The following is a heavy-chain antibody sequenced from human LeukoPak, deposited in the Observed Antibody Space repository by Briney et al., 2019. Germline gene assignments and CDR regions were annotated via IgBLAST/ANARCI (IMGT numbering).Heavy chain of an antibody. D-gene: IGHD2-15*01. Sequence: PSETLSLTCTVSGGSISSYYWSWIRQPPGKGLEWIGYIYYSGSTNYNPSLKSRVTISVDTSKNQFSLKLSSVTAADTAVYYCAIPRYCSGGSCYRTFRYWGQGTLVTVSS. CDR2: IYYSGST. V-gene: IGHV4-59*12. CDR3: AIPRYCSGGSCYRTFRY. J-gene: IGHJ4*02. CDR1: GGSISSYY.